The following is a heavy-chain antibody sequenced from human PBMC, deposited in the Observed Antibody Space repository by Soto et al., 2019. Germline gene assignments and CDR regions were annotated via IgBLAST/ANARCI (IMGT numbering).Heavy chain of an antibody. D-gene: IGHD3-10*01. Sequence: PGGSLRLSCAASGFTFSDYYMSWIRQAPGKGLEWVSYISSSSSYTNYADSVRGRFTTSRDDAKNSLYLQMNSLRAEDTAVYYCARGRYYYGSGSYQGGVYFDYWGQGTLVTVSS. CDR1: GFTFSDYY. J-gene: IGHJ4*02. CDR2: ISSSSSYT. V-gene: IGHV3-11*06. CDR3: ARGRYYYGSGSYQGGVYFDY.